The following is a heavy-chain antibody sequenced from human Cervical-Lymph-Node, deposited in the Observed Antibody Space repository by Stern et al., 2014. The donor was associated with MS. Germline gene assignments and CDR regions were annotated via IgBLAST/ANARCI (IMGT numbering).Heavy chain of an antibody. CDR3: VSDGAGWRN. Sequence: EVQLVESGGGLVQPGGSLKLSCVTSGIIFSGTSMHWVRQAHGKGLEWIGRIRSRANGQTTVYTASVKGRFTISRDDSKNTAYLQMDSLKTEDTAVYYCVSDGAGWRNWGQGTLVTVSS. V-gene: IGHV3-73*01. CDR1: GIIFSGTS. J-gene: IGHJ4*02. D-gene: IGHD3-10*01. CDR2: IRSRANGQTT.